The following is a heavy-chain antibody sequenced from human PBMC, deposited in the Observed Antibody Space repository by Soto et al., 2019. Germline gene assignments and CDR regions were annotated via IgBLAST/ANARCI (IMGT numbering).Heavy chain of an antibody. CDR1: GYTFTSYY. Sequence: QVQLVQSGAEVKKPGASVKVSCKASGYTFTSYYMHWVQQAPGQGLESMGKINPSGGSTSYAQKFQGRVTMTRDTSTITVYMELSSLRSEDTAVYYCATALGVPAAKGVWWFDPWGQGTLVTVSS. CDR3: ATALGVPAAKGVWWFDP. D-gene: IGHD2-2*01. V-gene: IGHV1-46*01. CDR2: INPSGGST. J-gene: IGHJ5*02.